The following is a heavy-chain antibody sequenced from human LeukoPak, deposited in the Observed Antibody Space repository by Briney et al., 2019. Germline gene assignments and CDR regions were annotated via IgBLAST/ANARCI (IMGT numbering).Heavy chain of an antibody. CDR2: ISGGGETT. CDR1: GFTFNNYA. V-gene: IGHV3-23*01. D-gene: IGHD2-15*01. CDR3: AXXYAXXVGYXXXXX. Sequence: GGSLRLSCAASGFTFNNYAMNWVRQAPGKGLEWVSSISGGGETTYYADSAKGRFTISRDNSQNTLYLQMNSLRAEDTAVYYCAXXYAXXVGYXXXXXWGQXTXVT. J-gene: IGHJ1*01.